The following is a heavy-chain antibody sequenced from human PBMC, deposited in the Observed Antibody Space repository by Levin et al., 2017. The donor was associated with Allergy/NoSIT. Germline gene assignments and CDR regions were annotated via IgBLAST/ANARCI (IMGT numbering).Heavy chain of an antibody. Sequence: SETLSLTCTVSGGSISSADYYWSWIRQPPGKGLEWIGYIYYSGSPYYNPSLKSRVTISVDTSKNLFSLKLSSVTAADTAVYYCARVLLWFGEFQGIWFDPWGQGTLVTVSS. CDR2: IYYSGSP. J-gene: IGHJ5*02. V-gene: IGHV4-30-4*01. D-gene: IGHD3-10*01. CDR1: GGSISSADYY. CDR3: ARVLLWFGEFQGIWFDP.